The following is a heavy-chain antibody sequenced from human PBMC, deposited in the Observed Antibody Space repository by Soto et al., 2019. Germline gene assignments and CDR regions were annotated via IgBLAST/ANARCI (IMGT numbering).Heavy chain of an antibody. CDR2: ISGSGSSI. Sequence: QVHLVESGGNLVEPGGPLRLSCAGSGFTFGEYYMSWIRQAPGRGLEWISYISGSGSSIYYADSVKGRFAISRDNAKNALYLHLTRLRAEDTAVYYFARFASSRSGVIFDYWGQGTLVTVAS. J-gene: IGHJ4*02. CDR3: ARFASSRSGVIFDY. D-gene: IGHD2-8*01. CDR1: GFTFGEYY. V-gene: IGHV3-11*01.